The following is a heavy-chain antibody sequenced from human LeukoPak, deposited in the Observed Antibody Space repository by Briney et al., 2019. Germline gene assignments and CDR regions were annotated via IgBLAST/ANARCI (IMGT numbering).Heavy chain of an antibody. Sequence: PGGSLRLSCAASGFTFSSYWMSWVRQAPGKGLEWVANIKQDGSEKYYVDSVKGRFTISRDNAKNSLYLQMNSLRAEDTAVYYCARDRSGDYPWYYYYYMDVWGKGTTVTVSS. V-gene: IGHV3-7*01. D-gene: IGHD4-17*01. CDR2: IKQDGSEK. CDR3: ARDRSGDYPWYYYYYMDV. CDR1: GFTFSSYW. J-gene: IGHJ6*03.